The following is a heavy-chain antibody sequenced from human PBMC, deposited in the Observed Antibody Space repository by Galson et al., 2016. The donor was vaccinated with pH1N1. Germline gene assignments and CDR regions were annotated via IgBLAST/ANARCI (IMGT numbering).Heavy chain of an antibody. J-gene: IGHJ4*02. Sequence: SLRLSCAASGFTFSNSAISWVRQAPGKGLEWDSVISASGLSTYYVDPVKGRFTISRDNSKNTLHLQMNSLRAEDTAIYYCAKHLRPVPPYGAFDYWGQGTLVTVSS. CDR1: GFTFSNSA. CDR3: AKHLRPVPPYGAFDY. CDR2: ISASGLST. V-gene: IGHV3-23*01. D-gene: IGHD4-17*01.